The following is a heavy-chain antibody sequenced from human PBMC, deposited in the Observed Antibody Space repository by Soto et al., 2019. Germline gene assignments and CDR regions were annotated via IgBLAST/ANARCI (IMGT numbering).Heavy chain of an antibody. D-gene: IGHD2-2*01. CDR1: GFTFSSYA. J-gene: IGHJ4*02. CDR3: AKVPYCSSTSCHDGYYFDY. V-gene: IGHV3-23*01. Sequence: GGSLRLSCAASGFTFSSYAMSWVRQAPGKGLEWVSAISGSGGSTYYADSVKGRFTISRDNSKNTLYLQMNSLRAEDTAVYYCAKVPYCSSTSCHDGYYFDYWGQGTLVTVSS. CDR2: ISGSGGST.